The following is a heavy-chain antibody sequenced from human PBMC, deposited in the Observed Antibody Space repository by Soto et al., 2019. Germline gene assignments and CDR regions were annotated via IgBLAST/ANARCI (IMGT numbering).Heavy chain of an antibody. CDR1: GGTFSSYA. V-gene: IGHV1-69*01. CDR3: ARGMLEIGARRSYFYGLDV. CDR2: IIPIFGTA. J-gene: IGHJ6*02. D-gene: IGHD6-6*01. Sequence: QVQLVQSGAEVKKPGSSVKVSCKASGGTFSSYAISWVRQAPGQGLEWMGGIIPIFGTADYAQNCQGRVTITADESTSTAYMELSSLRSEDTAVFYCARGMLEIGARRSYFYGLDVCGQGATVTVSS.